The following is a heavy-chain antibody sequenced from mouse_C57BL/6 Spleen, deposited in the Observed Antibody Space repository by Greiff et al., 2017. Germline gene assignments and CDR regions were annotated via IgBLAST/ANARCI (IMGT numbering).Heavy chain of an antibody. V-gene: IGHV2-2*01. Sequence: VQLQQSGPGLVQPSQSLSITCTVSGFSLTSYGVHWVRQSPGKGLEWLGVIWSGGSTDYNAAFISRLSISKDNSKSQVFFKMNSLQADDTAIYYCAKPMITTRYYAMDYWGQGTSVTVSS. CDR1: GFSLTSYG. CDR2: IWSGGST. J-gene: IGHJ4*01. CDR3: AKPMITTRYYAMDY. D-gene: IGHD2-4*01.